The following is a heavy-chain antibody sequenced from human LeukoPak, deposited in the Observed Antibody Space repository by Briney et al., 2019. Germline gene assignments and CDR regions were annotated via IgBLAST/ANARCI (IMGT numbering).Heavy chain of an antibody. Sequence: PSQTLSLTCTVSGGSISSGGYYWSWIRQPPGKGLEWIGYIYHSGSTYYNPSLKSRVTISVDRSKNQFSLKLSSVTAADTAVYYCARNPLIAAAAKGAFDIWGQGTMVTVSS. CDR2: IYHSGST. CDR3: ARNPLIAAAAKGAFDI. J-gene: IGHJ3*02. V-gene: IGHV4-30-2*01. CDR1: GGSISSGGYY. D-gene: IGHD6-13*01.